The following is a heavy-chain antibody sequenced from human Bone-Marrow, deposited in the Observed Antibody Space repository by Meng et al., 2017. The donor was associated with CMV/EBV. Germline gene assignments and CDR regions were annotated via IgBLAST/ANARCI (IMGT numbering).Heavy chain of an antibody. J-gene: IGHJ1*01. CDR1: GGTFSSSS. D-gene: IGHD3-10*01. CDR3: ARGPRIIVGGVIIWPLED. V-gene: IGHV1-69*05. Sequence: SVKVSCKASGGTFSSSSLMWVRQAPGQGLEWMGGITPVFETADYAQKFRDRVTISMDDSATTAYMEMTSLGSEDTAVYFWARGPRIIVGGVIIWPLEDWGQGTLVTVSS. CDR2: ITPVFETA.